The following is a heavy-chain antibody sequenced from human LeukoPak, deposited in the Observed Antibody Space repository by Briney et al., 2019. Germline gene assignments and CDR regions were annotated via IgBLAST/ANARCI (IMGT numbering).Heavy chain of an antibody. Sequence: PSETLSLTCAVSGGSISSPNCYWDWIRQSPAKGLEYIGTISYSGNTWSNPSLSSRVSISADTSKNQFSLKLTSVTAADTAVYYCARATSDYWNFNIWGQGTVVTVSS. J-gene: IGHJ3*02. V-gene: IGHV4-39*01. D-gene: IGHD3-3*01. CDR1: GGSISSPNCY. CDR3: ARATSDYWNFNI. CDR2: ISYSGNT.